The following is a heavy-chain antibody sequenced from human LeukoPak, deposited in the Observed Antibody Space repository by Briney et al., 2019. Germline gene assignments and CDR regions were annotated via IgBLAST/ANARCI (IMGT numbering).Heavy chain of an antibody. D-gene: IGHD3-10*01. CDR2: IYYSGST. Sequence: SETLSLTCTVSGGSISSSSYYWGWIRQPPGKGLEWIGSIYYSGSTYYNPSLKSRVTISVDTSKNQFSLKLSSVTAADTAVYYCARDRGPTMVRGVNFDYWGQGTLVTVSS. V-gene: IGHV4-39*02. CDR3: ARDRGPTMVRGVNFDY. J-gene: IGHJ4*02. CDR1: GGSISSSSYY.